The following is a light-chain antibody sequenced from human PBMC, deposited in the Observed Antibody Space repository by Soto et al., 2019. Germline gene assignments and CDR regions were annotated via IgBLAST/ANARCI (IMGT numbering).Light chain of an antibody. CDR1: QGISSY. V-gene: IGKV1-9*01. Sequence: IPLTQSPSSLSASVGDRVTITCRASQGISSYLAWYQQKPGKAPKLLIYAASTLQSGVPSRFSGSGSGIDFTLTISSLQPEDFVTYYCQQLNSYPPTFGPGTKVDIK. J-gene: IGKJ3*01. CDR2: AAS. CDR3: QQLNSYPPT.